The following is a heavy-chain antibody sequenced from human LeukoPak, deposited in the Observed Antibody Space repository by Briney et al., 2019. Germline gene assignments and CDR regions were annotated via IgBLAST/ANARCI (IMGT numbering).Heavy chain of an antibody. D-gene: IGHD5-12*01. V-gene: IGHV4-59*08. J-gene: IGHJ4*02. CDR3: ARHIYSGYDSFFDY. CDR1: GGSISSYY. Sequence: PSETLSLTCTVSGGSISSYYWSWIRQPPGKGLEWIGYIYYRGSTNYNPSLKSRVTISLDTSKNQFSLKLSPLTAADTAVYYCARHIYSGYDSFFDYWGQGALVTVSS. CDR2: IYYRGST.